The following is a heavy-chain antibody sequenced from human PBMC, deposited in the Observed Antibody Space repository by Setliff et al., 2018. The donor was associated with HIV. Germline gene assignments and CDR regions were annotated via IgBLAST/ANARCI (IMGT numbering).Heavy chain of an antibody. Sequence: GGSLRLSCAASGFTFSNAWMSWVRQAPGKGLEWVGRIKSKTDGGTTDYAAPVKGRFTISRDDSKNTLYLQMNSLKTEDTAVYYCTTVNYYDSSGFYFDYWGQGTLVTVS. J-gene: IGHJ4*02. CDR2: IKSKTDGGTT. CDR1: GFTFSNAW. D-gene: IGHD3-22*01. CDR3: TTVNYYDSSGFYFDY. V-gene: IGHV3-15*01.